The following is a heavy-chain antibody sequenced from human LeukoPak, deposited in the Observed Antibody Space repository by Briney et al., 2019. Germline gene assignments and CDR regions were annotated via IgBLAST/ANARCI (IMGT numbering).Heavy chain of an antibody. V-gene: IGHV3-30-3*01. J-gene: IGHJ4*02. CDR2: ISKDGSNK. CDR3: ARAFVVVPDASFDY. D-gene: IGHD2-2*01. CDR1: GFTFSNYA. Sequence: GGSLRLSCAASGFTFSNYAMHWVRQAPGKGLEWVAVISKDGSNKYYPDSVKGRFTISRDNSKNTLYLQMNSLRAEDTAVYYCARAFVVVPDASFDYWGQGTLVTVSS.